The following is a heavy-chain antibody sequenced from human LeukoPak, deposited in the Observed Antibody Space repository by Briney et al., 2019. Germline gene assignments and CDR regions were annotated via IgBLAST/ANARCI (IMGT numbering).Heavy chain of an antibody. J-gene: IGHJ4*02. CDR2: ISSSSGTII. Sequence: GGSLRLSCAASGFTFSNSYMSWIRQAPGKGLEWISYISSSSGTIIHYADSVKGRFAISRDNAKNSLCLQMTSLRAEDTAVYYCTRDLWTPPYYYDSSGYQNQYYFDYWGQGTLVTVSS. D-gene: IGHD3-22*01. V-gene: IGHV3-11*01. CDR1: GFTFSNSY. CDR3: TRDLWTPPYYYDSSGYQNQYYFDY.